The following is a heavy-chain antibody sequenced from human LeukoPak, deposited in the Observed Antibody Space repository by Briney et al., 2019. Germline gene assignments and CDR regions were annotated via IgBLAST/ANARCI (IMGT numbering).Heavy chain of an antibody. D-gene: IGHD6-13*01. J-gene: IGHJ4*02. Sequence: SETLSLTCTVSGGSISSSSYYWGWIRHPPGKGLEWIGSIYYSGSTYYNPSLKSRVTISVDTSKNQFSLKLSSVTAADTAVYYCARYGPPGIAAAGEFDYWGQGNLVTVSS. V-gene: IGHV4-39*07. CDR3: ARYGPPGIAAAGEFDY. CDR1: GGSISSSSYY. CDR2: IYYSGST.